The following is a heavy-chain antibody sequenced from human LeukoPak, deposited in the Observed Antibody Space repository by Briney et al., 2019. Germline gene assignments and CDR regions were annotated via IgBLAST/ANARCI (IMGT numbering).Heavy chain of an antibody. Sequence: QTGGSLRLSCAASGFTFSGSAMHWVRQASGKGLEWVGRIRSKANSYATAYAASVKGRFTISRDDSKNTAYLQMNSLRAEDTAVYYCAKDHDYVWGSYHDHYYFDYWGQGTLVTVSS. CDR1: GFTFSGSA. D-gene: IGHD3-16*02. CDR3: AKDHDYVWGSYHDHYYFDY. J-gene: IGHJ4*02. V-gene: IGHV3-73*01. CDR2: IRSKANSYAT.